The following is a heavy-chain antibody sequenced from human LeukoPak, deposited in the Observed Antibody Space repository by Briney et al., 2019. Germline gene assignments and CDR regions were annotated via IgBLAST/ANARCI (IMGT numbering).Heavy chain of an antibody. CDR1: GGSISSYY. D-gene: IGHD2-15*01. CDR3: ARDISRYCSGGSCYSDWFDP. J-gene: IGHJ5*02. CDR2: IYYSGST. V-gene: IGHV4-59*01. Sequence: SETLSLTCTVSGGSISSYYWSWIRQPPGKGLEWIGYIYYSGSTNYNPSLKSRVTISVDTSKTQFSLKLSSVTAADTAAYYCARDISRYCSGGSCYSDWFDPWGQGTLVTVSS.